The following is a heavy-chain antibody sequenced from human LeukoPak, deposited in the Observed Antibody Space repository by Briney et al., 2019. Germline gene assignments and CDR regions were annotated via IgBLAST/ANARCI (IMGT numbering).Heavy chain of an antibody. CDR2: INHSGST. J-gene: IGHJ4*02. V-gene: IGHV4-34*01. Sequence: PSETLSLTCAVYGGSFSGYYWSWIREPPGKGLEWIGEINHSGSTNYNPSLESRVTISVDTSKNQFSLKLSSVTAADTAVYYCARALGRPRDYWGQGTLVTVSS. CDR3: ARALGRPRDY. CDR1: GGSFSGYY. D-gene: IGHD7-27*01.